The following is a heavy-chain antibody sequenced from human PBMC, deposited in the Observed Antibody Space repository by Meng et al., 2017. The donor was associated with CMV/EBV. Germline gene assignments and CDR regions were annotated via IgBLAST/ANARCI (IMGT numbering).Heavy chain of an antibody. D-gene: IGHD3-22*01. Sequence: GALRLSCAASGFTFSSYGMHWVRQAPGKGLEWVAVIWYDGSNKYYADSVKGRFTISRDNSKNTLYLQMNSLRAEDTAVYYCAKPLTAVVVPTPFDYWGQGTLVTVFS. CDR1: GFTFSSYG. CDR3: AKPLTAVVVPTPFDY. CDR2: IWYDGSNK. V-gene: IGHV3-33*06. J-gene: IGHJ4*02.